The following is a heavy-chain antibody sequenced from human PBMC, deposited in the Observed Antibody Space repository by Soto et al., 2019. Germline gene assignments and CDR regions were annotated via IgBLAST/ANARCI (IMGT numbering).Heavy chain of an antibody. D-gene: IGHD3-22*01. CDR1: GGSISSYY. CDR2: IYYSGST. Sequence: SDTLSLTCTVSGGSISSYYWSWIRQPPGKGLEWIGYIYYSGSTNYNPSLKSRVTISVDTSKNQFSLKLSSVTAADTAVYYCARVHGYYDSSGYYYYYYYYGMDVWGQGTTVTVSS. V-gene: IGHV4-59*01. J-gene: IGHJ6*02. CDR3: ARVHGYYDSSGYYYYYYYYGMDV.